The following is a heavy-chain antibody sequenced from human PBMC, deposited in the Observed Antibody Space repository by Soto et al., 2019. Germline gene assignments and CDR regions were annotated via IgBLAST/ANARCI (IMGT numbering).Heavy chain of an antibody. V-gene: IGHV3-21*01. Sequence: VGSLRLSCAASGCTCSTYNMNWVRQAPGKGLEWVSSISSTITYIYYADSVKGRFTVSRDNAKNSLYLQMNSLRAGDTAVYYCARESSSGWYFDYWGQGTLVTVSS. D-gene: IGHD6-19*01. CDR1: GCTCSTYN. CDR2: ISSTITYI. J-gene: IGHJ4*02. CDR3: ARESSSGWYFDY.